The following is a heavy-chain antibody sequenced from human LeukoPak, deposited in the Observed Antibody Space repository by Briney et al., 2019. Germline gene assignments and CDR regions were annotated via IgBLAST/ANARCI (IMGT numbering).Heavy chain of an antibody. CDR3: WCYNYDILTGYWAPYFDY. J-gene: IGHJ4*02. D-gene: IGHD3-9*01. CDR1: GFTLSSYA. CDR2: ISGSGGST. V-gene: IGHV3-23*01. Sequence: GGSLRLSCAASGFTLSSYAMSWVRQAPGKGLEWVSAISGSGGSTYYADSVKGRFTISRDNSKNTLYLQMNSLRAEDTAVYYCWCYNYDILTGYWAPYFDYWGQGTLVTVSS.